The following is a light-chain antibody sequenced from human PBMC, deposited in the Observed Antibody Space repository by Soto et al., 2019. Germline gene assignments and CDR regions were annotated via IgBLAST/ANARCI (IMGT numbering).Light chain of an antibody. CDR1: QNINNY. J-gene: IGKJ1*01. CDR3: QQYDNLPPTWT. V-gene: IGKV1-33*01. Sequence: DIQMTQSPSSLSASVGDRVTITCQAIQNINNYLNWYQQKPGRAPKLLIYDASNLEAGVPSRFRGSGSGTDFTFTISRLQPEDIATYYCQQYDNLPPTWTFGQGTKVDI. CDR2: DAS.